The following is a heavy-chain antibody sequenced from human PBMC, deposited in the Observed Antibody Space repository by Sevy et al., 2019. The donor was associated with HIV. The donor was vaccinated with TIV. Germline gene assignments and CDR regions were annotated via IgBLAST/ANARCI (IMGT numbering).Heavy chain of an antibody. J-gene: IGHJ4*02. CDR3: ARGSRGTFGS. V-gene: IGHV3-74*01. CDR2: INTDGKII. D-gene: IGHD1-26*01. Sequence: GGSVRLSCAASGFTFTSDYMHWVRQPPGKGLVWVSHINTDGKIIRYADSVKGRFTTSRDNAKNTLYLQMNSLRAEDTAVYYCARGSRGTFGSWGQGTLVNVSS. CDR1: GFTFTSDY.